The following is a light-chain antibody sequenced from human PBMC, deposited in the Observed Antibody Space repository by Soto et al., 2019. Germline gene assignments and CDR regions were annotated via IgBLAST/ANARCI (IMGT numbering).Light chain of an antibody. Sequence: EIVLTQALGALSLTQGERATLSCRASQSVSSSYLAWYQQKPGQAPRLLIYGASSRATGIPDRFSGSGSGTDFTLTISRLEPEDFALYYCQQYGSSHRTFGQGTTV. J-gene: IGKJ1*01. CDR3: QQYGSSHRT. CDR2: GAS. V-gene: IGKV3-20*01. CDR1: QSVSSSY.